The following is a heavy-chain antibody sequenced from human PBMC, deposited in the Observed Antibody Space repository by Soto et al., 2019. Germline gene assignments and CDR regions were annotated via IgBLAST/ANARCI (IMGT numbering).Heavy chain of an antibody. Sequence: PWGSLRLSCAASGFTFSSSAMHWVRQAPGKGLEWVAVISYDGSNKYYADSVKGRFTISRDNSKNTLYLQMNSLRAEDTAVYYCARDLAYYDSSGYYGAFDYWGQGTLVTVSS. V-gene: IGHV3-30-3*01. CDR2: ISYDGSNK. CDR3: ARDLAYYDSSGYYGAFDY. J-gene: IGHJ4*02. CDR1: GFTFSSSA. D-gene: IGHD3-22*01.